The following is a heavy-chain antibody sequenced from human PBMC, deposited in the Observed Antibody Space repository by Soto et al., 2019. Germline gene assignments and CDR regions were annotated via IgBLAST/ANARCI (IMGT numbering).Heavy chain of an antibody. CDR2: IIPLDGKT. J-gene: IGHJ4*02. CDR3: AREATDYFDK. Sequence: QVQLAQSGAEVKKPGSSVKISCKASGSSFRTYGISWVRQAPGQGLQWMGRIIPLDGKTNYAQEVQGRVTFTADKSTTTAYLILSGLRSDDTAIYYCAREATDYFDKWGQGTLVTVSS. V-gene: IGHV1-69*04. CDR1: GSSFRTYG.